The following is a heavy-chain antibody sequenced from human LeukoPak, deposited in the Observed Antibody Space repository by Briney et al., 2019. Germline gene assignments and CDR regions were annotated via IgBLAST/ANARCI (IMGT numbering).Heavy chain of an antibody. D-gene: IGHD1-26*01. CDR1: GFTFSSYA. V-gene: IGHV3-30*04. CDR2: ISYDGSNK. J-gene: IGHJ6*03. CDR3: ARAYSETYGLGYYYMDV. Sequence: PGRSLRLSCAASGFTFSSYAMHWVRQAPGKGLEWVAVISYDGSNKYYADSVKGRFTISRDNSKNTLYLQMNSLRAEDTAVYYCARAYSETYGLGYYYMDVWGKGTTVTISS.